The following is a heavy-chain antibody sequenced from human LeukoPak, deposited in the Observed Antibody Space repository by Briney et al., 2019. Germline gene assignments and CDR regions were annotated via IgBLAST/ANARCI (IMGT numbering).Heavy chain of an antibody. CDR1: GGTFSSYA. J-gene: IGHJ6*03. CDR2: IIPIFGSA. CDR3: ARVTTAREALYYYYYMDV. D-gene: IGHD3-22*01. Sequence: GASVKVSCKASGGTFSSYAISWVRQAPGQGLEWMGGIIPIFGSANYAQKFQGRVTITADESTSTVYMELSSLGSEDTAVYYCARVTTAREALYYYYYMDVWGKGTTVTVSS. V-gene: IGHV1-69*13.